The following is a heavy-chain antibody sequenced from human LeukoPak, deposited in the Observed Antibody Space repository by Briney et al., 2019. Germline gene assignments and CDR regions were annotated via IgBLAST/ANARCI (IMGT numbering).Heavy chain of an antibody. CDR2: ITGSGAGT. D-gene: IGHD4-17*01. V-gene: IGHV3-23*01. CDR3: ATCADGDYGYYGMDV. Sequence: QPGGSLRLSCAASGFTYSNYALIWVRQAPERALQWVSAITGSGAGTYYEDSVKGRFTISRDNSKNTLYLQMNSLRAEDTAVYYCATCADGDYGYYGMDVWGQGTTVTVSS. J-gene: IGHJ6*02. CDR1: GFTYSNYA.